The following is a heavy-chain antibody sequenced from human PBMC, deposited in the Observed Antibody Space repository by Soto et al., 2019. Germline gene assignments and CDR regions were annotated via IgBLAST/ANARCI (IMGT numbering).Heavy chain of an antibody. Sequence: GSLRLSCTASGFNTRFYSMSWVRQTPGKGLEWVAALSRSGGATYYADSVRGRFTISRDASKDTLFLQMSNLRAEDTALYYCSKGEMSTIRNSFDPWGQGTLVTVSS. CDR1: GFNTRFYS. V-gene: IGHV3-23*01. D-gene: IGHD1-7*01. J-gene: IGHJ5*02. CDR3: SKGEMSTIRNSFDP. CDR2: LSRSGGAT.